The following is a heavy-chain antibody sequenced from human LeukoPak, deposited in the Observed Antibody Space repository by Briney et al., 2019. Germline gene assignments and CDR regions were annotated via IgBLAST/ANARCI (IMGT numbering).Heavy chain of an antibody. CDR2: INPNSGGT. V-gene: IGHV1-2*02. Sequence: GASVKVSCKASGYTFTGYYMHWVRQAPGQGLEWMGWINPNSGGTNYAQKFQGRVTMTRDTSITTAYMEVSRLRSDDTAVYYCATGWRGRTYDAFDIWGQGTMVIVSS. CDR1: GYTFTGYY. CDR3: ATGWRGRTYDAFDI. J-gene: IGHJ3*02. D-gene: IGHD1-26*01.